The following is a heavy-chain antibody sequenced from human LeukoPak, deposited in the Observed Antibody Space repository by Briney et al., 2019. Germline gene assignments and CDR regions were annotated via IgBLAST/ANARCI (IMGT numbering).Heavy chain of an antibody. V-gene: IGHV3-30*03. CDR1: GFTFSSYG. Sequence: GGSLRLSCAASGFTFSSYGMHWVRQAPGKGLEWVAVISYDGSNKYYADSVKGRFTISRDNAKNTVYLQMNSLRVEDTAVYYCAGPYCSSTSCYSPPDYWGQGTLVTVSS. J-gene: IGHJ4*02. CDR3: AGPYCSSTSCYSPPDY. D-gene: IGHD2-2*02. CDR2: ISYDGSNK.